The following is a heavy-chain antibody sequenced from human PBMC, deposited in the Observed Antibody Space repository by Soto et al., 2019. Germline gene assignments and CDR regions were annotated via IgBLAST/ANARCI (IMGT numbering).Heavy chain of an antibody. CDR2: ISAYNGNT. J-gene: IGHJ5*02. V-gene: IGHV1-18*01. D-gene: IGHD6-13*01. Sequence: QVQLVQSGAEVKKPGASVKVSCKASGYTFTSYGISWVRQAPGQGLEWMGWISAYNGNTNYAQKLQGRVTMTTDTTTSTAYMELRSLRSNDTAVYYGARGRAAAGTVWYNWFDPWGQGTLVTVSS. CDR3: ARGRAAAGTVWYNWFDP. CDR1: GYTFTSYG.